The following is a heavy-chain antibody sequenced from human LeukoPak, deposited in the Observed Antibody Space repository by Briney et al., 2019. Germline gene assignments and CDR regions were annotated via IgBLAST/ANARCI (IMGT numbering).Heavy chain of an antibody. CDR3: ARDQPPKHSNDAFDI. D-gene: IGHD2-15*01. CDR1: GGSISSYY. J-gene: IGHJ3*02. CDR2: IYYSGST. V-gene: IGHV4-59*01. Sequence: SETLSLTCTVSGGSISSYYWSWIRQPPGKGLEWIGYIYYSGSTNYNPSLKSRVTISVDTSKNQFSLKLSSVTAADTAVYYCARDQPPKHSNDAFDIWGQGTMVTVSS.